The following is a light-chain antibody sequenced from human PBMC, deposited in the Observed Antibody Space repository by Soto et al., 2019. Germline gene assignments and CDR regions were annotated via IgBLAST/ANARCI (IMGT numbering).Light chain of an antibody. CDR1: QSVSSN. Sequence: EIVMTQSPATLSVSPGERATLSCRASQSVSSNLAWYQQKPGQAPSLLIYGASARATGIPARFSGSGSGTEFTLTINSLQSEDFAVYYCQHYNNWPFTFGQGTKLEI. V-gene: IGKV3-15*01. CDR2: GAS. J-gene: IGKJ2*01. CDR3: QHYNNWPFT.